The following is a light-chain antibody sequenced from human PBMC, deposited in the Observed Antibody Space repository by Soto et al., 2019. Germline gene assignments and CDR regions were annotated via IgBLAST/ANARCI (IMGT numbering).Light chain of an antibody. Sequence: QSALTQPPSPSGSPGQSVTISCTGTSSDIGGYNYVSWYQQHPGKAPKLMIYEVSKRPSGVPDRFSGSKSGDTASLTGSGLQSEDEADYYCSSYAGSNNYVFGGGTKLTVL. CDR2: EVS. J-gene: IGLJ2*01. CDR3: SSYAGSNNYV. V-gene: IGLV2-8*01. CDR1: SSDIGGYNY.